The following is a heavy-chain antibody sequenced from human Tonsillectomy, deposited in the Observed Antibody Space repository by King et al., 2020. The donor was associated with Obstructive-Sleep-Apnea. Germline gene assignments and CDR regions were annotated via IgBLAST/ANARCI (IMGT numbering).Heavy chain of an antibody. Sequence: VQLQESGPGLVKPSETLSLTCTVSGYSTSSGHYWGWIRQPPGKGLEWIGSIYHSGSIYANPSLKSRVTISLDTSKNQFSLTLRSVTAADTAVYYCARDGLYFDWLLAALDYWGQGILVTVSS. V-gene: IGHV4-38-2*02. J-gene: IGHJ4*02. CDR2: IYHSGSI. CDR3: ARDGLYFDWLLAALDY. CDR1: GYSTSSGHY. D-gene: IGHD3-9*01.